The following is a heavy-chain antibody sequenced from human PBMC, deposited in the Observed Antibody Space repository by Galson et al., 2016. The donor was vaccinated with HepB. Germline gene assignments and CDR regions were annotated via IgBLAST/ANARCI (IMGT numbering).Heavy chain of an antibody. CDR2: MSGTGRTS. J-gene: IGHJ4*02. CDR1: AFTLTNYA. D-gene: IGHD3-22*01. V-gene: IGHV3-23*01. Sequence: SLRLSCAASAFTLTNYAMTWVRQAPGKGLEWVSSMSGTGRTSYYADSVRGRFTLSTDNSKNTLFLQMSSLRAEDTAVYYCATGGHFYESSGYLLWGQGTLVTVSS. CDR3: ATGGHFYESSGYLL.